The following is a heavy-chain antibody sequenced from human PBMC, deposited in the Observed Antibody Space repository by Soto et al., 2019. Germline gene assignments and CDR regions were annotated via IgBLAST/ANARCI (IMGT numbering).Heavy chain of an antibody. Sequence: SETLSLTCAVSGGSISGSNWCSCVRQTPEKGLEWIGEIFHSGSTNYNPSLKSRVTISVDKSNKQFSLKLSSVTAADTAVYYCAGGPGSYSTSYYFDFWGQGTLVTVSS. J-gene: IGHJ4*02. V-gene: IGHV4-4*02. CDR1: GGSISGSNW. CDR3: AGGPGSYSTSYYFDF. D-gene: IGHD1-26*01. CDR2: IFHSGST.